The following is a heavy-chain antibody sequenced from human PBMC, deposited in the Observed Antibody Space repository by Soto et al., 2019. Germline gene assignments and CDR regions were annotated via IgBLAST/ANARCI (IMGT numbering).Heavy chain of an antibody. CDR2: ISSSSSYT. CDR1: GFTFSDYY. CDR3: ARRGYSGYDYFDY. J-gene: IGHJ4*02. Sequence: VGSLRLSCAASGFTFSDYYMSWIRQAPGKGLEWVSYISSSSSYTNYADSVKGRFTISRDNAKNSLYLQMNSLRAEDTAVYYCARRGYSGYDYFDYWGQGTLVTVSS. V-gene: IGHV3-11*06. D-gene: IGHD5-12*01.